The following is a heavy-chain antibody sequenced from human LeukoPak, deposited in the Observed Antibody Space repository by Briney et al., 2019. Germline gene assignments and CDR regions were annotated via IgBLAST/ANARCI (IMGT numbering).Heavy chain of an antibody. V-gene: IGHV1-8*01. Sequence: ASVKVSCKASGYTFTSYGISWVRQATGQGLEWMGWMNPNSGNTGYAQKFQGRVTITRNTSISTAYMEVSSLRSEDTAVYYCARVPIADYSQSVNWFDPWGQGTLVTVSS. CDR1: GYTFTSYG. J-gene: IGHJ5*02. CDR2: MNPNSGNT. D-gene: IGHD5-12*01. CDR3: ARVPIADYSQSVNWFDP.